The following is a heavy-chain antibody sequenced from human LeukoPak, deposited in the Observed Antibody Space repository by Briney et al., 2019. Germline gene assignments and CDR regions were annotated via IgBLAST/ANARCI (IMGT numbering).Heavy chain of an antibody. CDR3: ARERYSGSGNYYSPVGY. J-gene: IGHJ4*02. Sequence: GGSLRLSCSASGFTFTTNAMTWVRQAPGKGLEWVSTIRGNGDRTHYADSVTGRFTISRDNSKDTLYLQINSLRAEDTAVYYCARERYSGSGNYYSPVGYWGQGTLVTVSS. CDR2: IRGNGDRT. D-gene: IGHD3-10*01. V-gene: IGHV3-23*01. CDR1: GFTFTTNA.